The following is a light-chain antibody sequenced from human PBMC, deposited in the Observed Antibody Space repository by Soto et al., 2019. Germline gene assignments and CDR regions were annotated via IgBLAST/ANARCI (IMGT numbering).Light chain of an antibody. J-gene: IGLJ2*01. Sequence: QSVLTQPPSVSGAPGQRVTISCTGSSSNIGAGYDVHWYQHLPGTAPKLLIYGNTNRPSGVPDRFSGSKSGTSASLAITGLQAEDEADYYCQSYDSSLSGRVVFGGGTKVTVL. CDR3: QSYDSSLSGRVV. CDR1: SSNIGAGYD. V-gene: IGLV1-40*01. CDR2: GNT.